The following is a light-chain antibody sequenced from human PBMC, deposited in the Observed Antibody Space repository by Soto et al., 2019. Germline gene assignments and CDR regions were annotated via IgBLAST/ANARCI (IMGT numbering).Light chain of an antibody. CDR2: GVS. V-gene: IGLV2-11*01. J-gene: IGLJ1*01. CDR3: SSFAGSISV. CDR1: SSDVGGYNY. Sequence: QSALTQPRSVSVSPGQSVTISCTGTSSDVGGYNYVSWYQQHPGKAPKLLIYGVSRRPSGVPDRFSGSKSGNTASLTISGLQIEDEADYYCSSFAGSISVFGTGTKVTVL.